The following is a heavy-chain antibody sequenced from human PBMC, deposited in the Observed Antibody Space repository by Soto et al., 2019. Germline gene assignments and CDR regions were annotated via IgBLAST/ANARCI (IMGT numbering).Heavy chain of an antibody. V-gene: IGHV4-30-4*01. CDR2: IYYSGST. CDR3: ARSGYCTNGVCYNPFDY. Sequence: SETLSLTCTVSGGSISSGDYYWSWIRQPPGKGLEWIGYIYYSGSTYYNPSLKSRVTISVDTSKNQFSLKLSSVTAADTAVYYCARSGYCTNGVCYNPFDYWGQGTLVTVS. J-gene: IGHJ4*02. CDR1: GGSISSGDYY. D-gene: IGHD2-8*01.